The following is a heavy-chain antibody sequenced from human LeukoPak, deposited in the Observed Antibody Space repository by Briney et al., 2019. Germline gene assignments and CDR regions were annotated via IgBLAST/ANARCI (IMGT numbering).Heavy chain of an antibody. J-gene: IGHJ4*02. Sequence: GASLQISSKASAYSFTNHWITWVRRLPAKGLEWMVRVIPSDSYTNYSPSFQGHVTISTDKSISTAYLQWSSLQASDTAMYYCARLEGLSDDYWGLGTLVIVSS. CDR1: AYSFTNHW. D-gene: IGHD1-1*01. CDR3: ARLEGLSDDY. CDR2: VIPSDSYT. V-gene: IGHV5-10-1*01.